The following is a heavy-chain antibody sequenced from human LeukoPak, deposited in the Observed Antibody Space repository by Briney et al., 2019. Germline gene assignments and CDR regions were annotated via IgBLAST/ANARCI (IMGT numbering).Heavy chain of an antibody. Sequence: EASVKVSCKASGYTFTGYYMHWVRQAPGQGLEWMGWINPNSGGTNYAQKFQGRVTITADESTSTAYMELSSLRSEDTAVYYCARAGSGWYYFDYWGQGTLVTVSS. CDR3: ARAGSGWYYFDY. CDR1: GYTFTGYY. CDR2: INPNSGGT. D-gene: IGHD6-19*01. V-gene: IGHV1-2*02. J-gene: IGHJ4*02.